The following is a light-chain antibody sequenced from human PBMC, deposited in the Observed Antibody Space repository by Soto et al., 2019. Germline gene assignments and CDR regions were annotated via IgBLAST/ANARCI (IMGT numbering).Light chain of an antibody. V-gene: IGKV3-11*01. CDR2: DAS. Sequence: ELVMTQSPVTLSVSPGERATLSCRASQSVSSYLAWYQQKPGQAPRLLIYDASNRATGIPARFSGSGSGTDFTLTINSLEPEDFAVYYCQQRSNWPSITFGQGTRLEIK. J-gene: IGKJ5*01. CDR3: QQRSNWPSIT. CDR1: QSVSSY.